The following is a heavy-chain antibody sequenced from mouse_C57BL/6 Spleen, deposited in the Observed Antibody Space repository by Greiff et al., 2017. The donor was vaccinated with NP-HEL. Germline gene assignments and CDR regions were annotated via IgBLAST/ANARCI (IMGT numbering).Heavy chain of an antibody. V-gene: IGHV2-9-1*01. Sequence: QVQLQQSGPGLVAPSQSLSITCTVSGFSLTSYAVSWVRQPPGKGLEWLGVIWTGGGTNYNSALKSRLSISKDNSKSQVFLKMNSLQTDDTARYYCARKTIYYDYDGGWYFDVWGTGTTVTVSS. CDR2: IWTGGGT. CDR1: GFSLTSYA. D-gene: IGHD2-4*01. CDR3: ARKTIYYDYDGGWYFDV. J-gene: IGHJ1*03.